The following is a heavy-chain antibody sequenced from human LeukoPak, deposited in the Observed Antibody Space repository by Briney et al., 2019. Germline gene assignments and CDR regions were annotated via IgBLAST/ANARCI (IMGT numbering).Heavy chain of an antibody. J-gene: IGHJ5*02. D-gene: IGHD2-15*01. V-gene: IGHV1-8*01. CDR1: GYTFINND. CDR3: ARSHTQKEFCTGGRCYPAGWWFDP. CDR2: IDPKNGNR. Sequence: GASVKVSCKASGYTFINNDINWVRQAPGQGLEWMAWIDPKNGNRGYAQNFQGRVTMTTDISINTAYLELSSLRSEDTAVYYCARSHTQKEFCTGGRCYPAGWWFDPWGQGTLVTVSS.